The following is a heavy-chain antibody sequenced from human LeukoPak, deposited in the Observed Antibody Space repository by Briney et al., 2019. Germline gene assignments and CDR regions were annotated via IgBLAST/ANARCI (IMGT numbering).Heavy chain of an antibody. V-gene: IGHV1-2*02. CDR2: INPNSGGT. CDR3: ARADSGSYFVGLDY. D-gene: IGHD3-10*01. CDR1: GYTFTGYY. Sequence: ASVKVSCKASGYTFTGYYMYWVRQAPGQGLEWMGWINPNSGGTNYAQKFQGRVTMTRDTSISTAYMELSRLRSDDTAVYYCARADSGSYFVGLDYWGQGTLVTVSS. J-gene: IGHJ4*02.